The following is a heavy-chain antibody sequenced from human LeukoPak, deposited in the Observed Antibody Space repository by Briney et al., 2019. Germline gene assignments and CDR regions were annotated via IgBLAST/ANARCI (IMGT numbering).Heavy chain of an antibody. CDR1: GFTFDDYA. Sequence: GGSLRLSCAASGFTFDDYAMHWVRQAPGKGLEWVSGISWNSGSIGYANSVKGRLTISRDNANNSLFLQMNSLRAEDTALYYCVKALPYYYGSGSYYNSYYFDYWGQGTLVTVSS. CDR3: VKALPYYYGSGSYYNSYYFDY. V-gene: IGHV3-9*01. J-gene: IGHJ4*02. CDR2: ISWNSGSI. D-gene: IGHD3-10*01.